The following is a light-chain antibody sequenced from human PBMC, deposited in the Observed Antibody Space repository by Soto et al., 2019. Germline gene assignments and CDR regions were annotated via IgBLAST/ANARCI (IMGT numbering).Light chain of an antibody. CDR1: ESVHRN. J-gene: IGKJ3*01. V-gene: IGKV3-15*01. CDR2: YAS. CDR3: QHYSNWPPT. Sequence: EMVMTQSPATLSVSPGERVTLSCRASESVHRNLAWYQQKPGQGPSLLIYYASTKATGVPDRFTGSGSGTEFTLTINRLQSEDFGVYHCQHYSNWPPTFGPGTKVEIK.